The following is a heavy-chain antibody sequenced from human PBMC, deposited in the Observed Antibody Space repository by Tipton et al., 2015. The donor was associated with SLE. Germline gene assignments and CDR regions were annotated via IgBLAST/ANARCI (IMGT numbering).Heavy chain of an antibody. CDR2: IYYSGST. D-gene: IGHD2-21*01. CDR3: ARCGGGYGMDV. CDR1: GGSISSYY. Sequence: TLSLTCTVSGGSISSYYWSWIRQPPGKGLEWIGYIYYSGSTNYNPSLKSRVTILVDASKNQFSLKLSSVTAADTAVYYCARCGGGYGMDVWGQGTTVTVSS. J-gene: IGHJ6*02. V-gene: IGHV4-59*01.